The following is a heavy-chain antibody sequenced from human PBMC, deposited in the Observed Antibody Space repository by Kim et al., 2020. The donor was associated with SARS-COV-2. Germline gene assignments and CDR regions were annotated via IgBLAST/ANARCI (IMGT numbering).Heavy chain of an antibody. Sequence: SETLSLTCTVSGASVSSDNSCWGWIRQPPGLGLEWIASIHYTGTTYYDPSLKSRVTISRDTSRNQFSLILSPLTAADTAVYYGARKPIYLGAFYYLDS. CDR3: ARKPIYLGAFYYLDS. CDR2: IHYTGTT. D-gene: IGHD2-2*02. CDR1: GASVSSDNSC. V-gene: IGHV4-39*01. J-gene: IGHJ5*01.